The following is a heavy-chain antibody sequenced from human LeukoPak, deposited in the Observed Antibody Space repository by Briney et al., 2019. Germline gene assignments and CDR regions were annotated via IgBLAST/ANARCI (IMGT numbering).Heavy chain of an antibody. CDR1: GFTFSNNA. CDR3: ATRVGLTRYWYFDL. V-gene: IGHV3-23*01. CDR2: ISASGGST. J-gene: IGHJ2*01. Sequence: GGSLRLSCAASGFTFSNNATSWVRQAPGKGLEWVSSISASGGSTSYADSVKGRFTFSRDNSKNTLYLQMNSLRVEDTAVYYCATRVGLTRYWYFDLWGRGTLVTVSS.